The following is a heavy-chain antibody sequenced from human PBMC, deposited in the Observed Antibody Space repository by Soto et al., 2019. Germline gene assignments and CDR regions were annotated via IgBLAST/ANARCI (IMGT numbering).Heavy chain of an antibody. J-gene: IGHJ4*02. CDR2: INAGNGNT. V-gene: IGHV1-3*01. CDR1: GYTFTSYA. Sequence: QVQLVQSGAEVKKPGASVKVSCKASGYTFTSYAMHWVRQAPGQRLEWMGWINAGNGNTKYSQKFQGRDTITRDTSASTAYMELSSLRSEDTAVYYCARGGDYGDLTGYWGQGTLVTVSS. D-gene: IGHD4-17*01. CDR3: ARGGDYGDLTGY.